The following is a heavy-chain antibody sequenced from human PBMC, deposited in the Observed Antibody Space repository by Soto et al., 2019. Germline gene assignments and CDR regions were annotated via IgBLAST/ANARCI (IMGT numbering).Heavy chain of an antibody. CDR3: ATISPSAGMSFDY. CDR1: GYTLTELS. D-gene: IGHD6-19*01. Sequence: ASVKVSCKVSGYTLTELSMHWVRQAPGKGLEWMGGFDPEDGEAIYAQKFQGRVTMTEDTSTDTAYMELSSLRSEDTAVYYCATISPSAGMSFDYWGQGTLVTVSS. V-gene: IGHV1-24*01. CDR2: FDPEDGEA. J-gene: IGHJ4*02.